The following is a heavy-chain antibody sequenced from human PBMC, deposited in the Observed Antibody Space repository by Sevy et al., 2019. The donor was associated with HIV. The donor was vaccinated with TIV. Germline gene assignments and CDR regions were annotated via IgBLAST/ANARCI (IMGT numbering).Heavy chain of an antibody. CDR3: ARTGGEVDTAMVNSFGYFDY. CDR2: IIPIFGTA. V-gene: IGHV1-69*13. D-gene: IGHD5-18*01. Sequence: ASVKVSCKASGGTFSSYAISWVRQAPGQGLEWMGGIIPIFGTANYAQKFQGRVTITADESTSTAYMGLSSLRSEDTAVYYCARTGGEVDTAMVNSFGYFDYWGQGTLVTVSS. CDR1: GGTFSSYA. J-gene: IGHJ4*02.